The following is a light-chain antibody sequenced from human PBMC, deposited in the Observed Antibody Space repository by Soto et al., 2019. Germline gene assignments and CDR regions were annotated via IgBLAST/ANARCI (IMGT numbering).Light chain of an antibody. CDR2: GAS. J-gene: IGKJ1*01. V-gene: IGKV3-20*01. CDR3: QHYSSSPT. Sequence: EIVLTQSPGTLSLSPGERATLSCRASQSVSSSYLAWYQQKPGQAPRLLIYGASSRATGIPDRFSGSGSGTDFTLTISSLEPENFAVYYCQHYSSSPTFGPGTKMEIK. CDR1: QSVSSSY.